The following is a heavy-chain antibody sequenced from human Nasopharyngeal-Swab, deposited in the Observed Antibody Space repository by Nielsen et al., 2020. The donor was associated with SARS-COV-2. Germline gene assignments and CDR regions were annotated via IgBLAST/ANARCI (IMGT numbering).Heavy chain of an antibody. V-gene: IGHV1-46*01. CDR3: ARDKTVVVAEATDYYYGMDV. Sequence: ASVKVSCKASGYTFTSYYMHWVRQAPGQGLEWMGIINPSGCSTSYAQKFQGRVTMTRDTSTSTVYMELSSLRSEDTAVYYCARDKTVVVAEATDYYYGMDVWGQGTTVTVSS. J-gene: IGHJ6*02. CDR2: INPSGCST. CDR1: GYTFTSYY. D-gene: IGHD2-15*01.